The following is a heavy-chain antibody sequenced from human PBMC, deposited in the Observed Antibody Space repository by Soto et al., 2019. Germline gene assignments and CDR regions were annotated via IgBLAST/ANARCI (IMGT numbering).Heavy chain of an antibody. CDR1: GGSISSGDYY. Sequence: QVQLQESGPGLVKPSQTLSLTCTVSGGSISSGDYYWSWIRQPPGKGLEWIGYIYYSGSTYYNPSLKSRVTISVDTSKNQFSLKLSSVTAADTAVYYCARVTYYDFWSGYRFDYWGQGTLVTVSS. CDR3: ARVTYYDFWSGYRFDY. CDR2: IYYSGST. D-gene: IGHD3-3*01. J-gene: IGHJ4*02. V-gene: IGHV4-30-4*01.